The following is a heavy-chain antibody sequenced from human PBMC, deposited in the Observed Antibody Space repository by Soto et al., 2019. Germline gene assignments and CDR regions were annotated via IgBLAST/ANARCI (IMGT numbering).Heavy chain of an antibody. Sequence: EVQLVQSGGGSVQPGGSLRLSCAASGFTFTNYWMHWVRSVPGKGLVWVSRIDGVGTGTSYSDSVRGRFTISRDNAENMLYLQMNSLRAEDTSVYYCTTVFEYWCQGTLVTVSS. J-gene: IGHJ4*02. V-gene: IGHV3-74*01. CDR3: TTVFEY. CDR2: IDGVGTGT. CDR1: GFTFTNYW.